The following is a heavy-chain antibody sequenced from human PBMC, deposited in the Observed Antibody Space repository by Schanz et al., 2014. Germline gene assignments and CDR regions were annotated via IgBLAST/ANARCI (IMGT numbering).Heavy chain of an antibody. CDR3: ARDRGYCSGGSCLSFDY. D-gene: IGHD2-15*01. Sequence: VQLVESGGGLVKPGGPLRLSCAASGFTFSSYAMHWVRQAPGKRLEWLAVISYDGRNKYYADSVKGRFTISRSNSKNTLYLQMTALRAEDTAMYYCARDRGYCSGGSCLSFDYWGQGTLVTVSS. CDR2: ISYDGRNK. CDR1: GFTFSSYA. V-gene: IGHV3-30-3*01. J-gene: IGHJ4*02.